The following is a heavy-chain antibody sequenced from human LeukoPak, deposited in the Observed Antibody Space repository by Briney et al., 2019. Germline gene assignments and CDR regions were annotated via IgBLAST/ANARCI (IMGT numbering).Heavy chain of an antibody. CDR3: ARDGSSSGLDY. Sequence: GGSLRLSCAASGFTFSSYAMHWVRQAPGKGLEWVAVISYDGSNKYYADSVKGRSTISRDNSKNTLYLQMNSLRAEDTAVYYCARDGSSSGLDYWGQGTLVTVSS. V-gene: IGHV3-30-3*01. CDR2: ISYDGSNK. CDR1: GFTFSSYA. J-gene: IGHJ4*02. D-gene: IGHD6-6*01.